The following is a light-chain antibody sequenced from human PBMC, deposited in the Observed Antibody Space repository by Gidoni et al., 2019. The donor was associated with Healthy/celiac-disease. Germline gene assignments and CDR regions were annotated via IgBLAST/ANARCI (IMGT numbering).Light chain of an antibody. CDR3: QSYDSSLSGSDVV. CDR2: SNS. Sequence: LSQQPSVSRAPAQRVTISCTGTSSHIGAGSDVHWYQQLPGTATKLPLYSNSNRPSGVPDRFPGSKSGTSASLAITGLQAEDEADYYCQSYDSSLSGSDVVFGGGTKLTVL. CDR1: SSHIGAGSD. J-gene: IGLJ2*01. V-gene: IGLV1-40*01.